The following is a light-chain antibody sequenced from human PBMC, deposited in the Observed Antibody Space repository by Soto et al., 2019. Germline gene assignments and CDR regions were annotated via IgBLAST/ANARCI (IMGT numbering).Light chain of an antibody. CDR1: QSFSNW. CDR3: QQYNSYSWT. Sequence: DIRMTQSPSTLSASVGDTVTITCRASQSFSNWLAWYQQKPGKAPKFLIYKASTFESGVPSRFSGSGSGTESTITISSLQPDDLATYYSQQYNSYSWTFGQGTKVEIK. V-gene: IGKV1-5*03. CDR2: KAS. J-gene: IGKJ1*01.